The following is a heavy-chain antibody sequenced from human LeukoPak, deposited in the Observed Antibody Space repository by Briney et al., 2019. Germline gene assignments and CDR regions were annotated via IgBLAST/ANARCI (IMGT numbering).Heavy chain of an antibody. CDR1: GGTFSSYA. V-gene: IGHV1-69*05. Sequence: SVKVSCKASGGTFSSYAISWVRQAPGQGLEWMGGIIPIFGTANYAQKFQGRVTITMDESTSTAYMELSSLRSEDTAVYYCARGDSSGYYHGDYWGQGTLVTVSS. CDR3: ARGDSSGYYHGDY. CDR2: IIPIFGTA. D-gene: IGHD3-22*01. J-gene: IGHJ4*02.